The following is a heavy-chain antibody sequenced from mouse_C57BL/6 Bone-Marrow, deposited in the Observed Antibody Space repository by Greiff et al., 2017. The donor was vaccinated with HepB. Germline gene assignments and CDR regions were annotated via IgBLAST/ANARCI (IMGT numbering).Heavy chain of an antibody. D-gene: IGHD2-5*01. CDR3: ARKGAYYSNYEDY. CDR1: GYAFSSYW. CDR2: IYPGDGDT. Sequence: VKLVESGAELVKPGASVKISCKASGYAFSSYWMNWVKQRPGKGLEWIGQIYPGDGDTNYNGKFKGKATLTADKSSSTAYMQLSSLTSEDSAVYFCARKGAYYSNYEDYWGQGTTLTVSS. J-gene: IGHJ2*01. V-gene: IGHV1-80*01.